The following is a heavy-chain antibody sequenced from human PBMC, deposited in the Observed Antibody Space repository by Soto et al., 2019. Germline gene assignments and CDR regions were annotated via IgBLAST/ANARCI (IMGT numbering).Heavy chain of an antibody. V-gene: IGHV4-59*01. CDR3: ARGYGRSSFFFDS. D-gene: IGHD5-18*01. Sequence: QVQLQESGPGLVKPSETLSLTCTVSGGSITTYQWSWIRQPPGKGLEWIGGYSGFTDYNPSLESRATISVDHSTTQFSLTLRSVTAADTAVYWCARGYGRSSFFFDSWGQGALVTVSS. J-gene: IGHJ4*02. CDR2: GYSGFT. CDR1: GGSITTYQ.